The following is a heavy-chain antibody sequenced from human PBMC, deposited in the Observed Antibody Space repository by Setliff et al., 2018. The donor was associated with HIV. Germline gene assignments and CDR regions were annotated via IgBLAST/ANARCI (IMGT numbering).Heavy chain of an antibody. J-gene: IGHJ4*02. Sequence: ASVKVSCKASGHTFTSYYMHWVRQAPGQGLEWMGWISPDNANTRISQRFRGSVTMTRDRSINTAYMEFSGLTSDDTAVYYCARQLSNSFDYWGQGTLVTVSS. V-gene: IGHV1-2*02. CDR2: ISPDNANT. CDR1: GHTFTSYY. CDR3: ARQLSNSFDY. D-gene: IGHD1-1*01.